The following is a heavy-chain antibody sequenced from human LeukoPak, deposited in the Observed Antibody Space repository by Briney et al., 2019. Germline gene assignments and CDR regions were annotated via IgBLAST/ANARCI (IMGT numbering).Heavy chain of an antibody. J-gene: IGHJ3*02. CDR2: INHSGST. V-gene: IGHV4-34*01. Sequence: SETLSLTCAVYGGFFSGYYWSWIRQPPGKGLEWIGEINHSGSTNYNPSLKSRVTISVDTSKNQFSLKLSSVTAADTAVYYCATGWHYYDSSGYLTDAFDIWGQGTMVTVSS. CDR3: ATGWHYYDSSGYLTDAFDI. D-gene: IGHD3-22*01. CDR1: GGFFSGYY.